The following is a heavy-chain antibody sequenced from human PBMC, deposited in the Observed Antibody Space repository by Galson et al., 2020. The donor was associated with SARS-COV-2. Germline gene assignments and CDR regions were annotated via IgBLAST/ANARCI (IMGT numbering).Heavy chain of an antibody. CDR1: GGSISSGSYY. CDR3: ARGVVVPAAMDWGYWFDP. J-gene: IGHJ5*02. D-gene: IGHD2-2*01. CDR2: IYTSGST. Sequence: TLSLTCTVSGGSISSGSYYWSWIRQPAGKGLEWIGRIYTSGSTNYNPSLKSRVTISVDTSKNQFSLKLSSVTAADTAVYYCARGVVVPAAMDWGYWFDPWGQGTLVTVSS. V-gene: IGHV4-61*02.